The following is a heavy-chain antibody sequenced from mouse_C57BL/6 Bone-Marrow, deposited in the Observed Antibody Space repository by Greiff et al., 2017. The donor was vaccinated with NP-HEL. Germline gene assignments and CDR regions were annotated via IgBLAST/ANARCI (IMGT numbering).Heavy chain of an antibody. CDR1: GFTFSNYW. J-gene: IGHJ2*01. Sequence: DVMLVESGGGLVQPGGSMKLSCVASGFTFSNYWMNWVRQSPEKGLEWVAQIRLKSDNYETHYAESVKGRFTISRDDSKSSIYLQMNNLRAEDTRIYYCTRGDDGGQGTTLTVSS. V-gene: IGHV6-3*01. CDR3: TRGDD. CDR2: IRLKSDNYET.